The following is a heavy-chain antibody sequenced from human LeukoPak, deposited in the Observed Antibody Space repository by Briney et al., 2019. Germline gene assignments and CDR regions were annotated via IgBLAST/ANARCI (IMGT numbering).Heavy chain of an antibody. CDR3: ARLTLGLYDSSGYFDY. Sequence: SETLSLTCTVSGDSIISSSYYWDWLRQPPGKGLEWIGSIYYTGNKYTNPYLEGRVTISIDTSRNHFPLKLRSVNAADTAVYYCARLTLGLYDSSGYFDYGGQGSPVTVS. J-gene: IGHJ4*02. CDR1: GDSIISSSYY. CDR2: IYYTGNK. D-gene: IGHD3-22*01. V-gene: IGHV4-39*02.